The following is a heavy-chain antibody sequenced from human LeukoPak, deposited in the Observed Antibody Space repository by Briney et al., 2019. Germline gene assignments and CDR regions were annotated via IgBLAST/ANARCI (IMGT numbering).Heavy chain of an antibody. D-gene: IGHD1-26*01. V-gene: IGHV3-23*01. CDR2: ISGSGGST. CDR1: GFTFSSYA. CDR3: ARWLPGGSYTGVDH. Sequence: LTGGSLRLSCAASGFTFSSYAMSWVRQAPGKGLEWVSGISGSGGSTYYADSVKGRFTISRDNSKNTLYLQMNSLRAEDTAVYYCARWLPGGSYTGVDHWGQGTLVTVSS. J-gene: IGHJ4*02.